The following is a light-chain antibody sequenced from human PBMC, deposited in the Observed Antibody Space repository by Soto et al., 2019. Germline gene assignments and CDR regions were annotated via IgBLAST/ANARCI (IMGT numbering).Light chain of an antibody. CDR3: QTYDSSLSGYV. J-gene: IGLJ1*01. V-gene: IGLV1-40*01. Sequence: QSVLTQPPSVSGAPGQRVTISCTGSSSNIGAGYDVHWYQQLPGTAPKLLIYGNSNRPSGVPDRFSGSTSGTSASLAITGLQALDAAVYYLQTYDSSLSGYVFGTGTKLTVL. CDR1: SSNIGAGYD. CDR2: GNS.